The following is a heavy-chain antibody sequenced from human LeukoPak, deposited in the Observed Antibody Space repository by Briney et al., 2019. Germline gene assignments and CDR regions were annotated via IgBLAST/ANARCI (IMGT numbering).Heavy chain of an antibody. J-gene: IGHJ4*02. CDR1: GYSINSGYY. CDR3: ASSRSGSYYRFDY. CDR2: IYYSGST. V-gene: IGHV4-38-2*02. D-gene: IGHD1-26*01. Sequence: SETLSLTCTVSGYSINSGYYWSWIQQPPGKRLEWIGSIYYSGSTYSNPTLKSRLTISVDTSKNQFSLKLSSVTAADTAVYYCASSRSGSYYRFDYWGQGTLVTVSS.